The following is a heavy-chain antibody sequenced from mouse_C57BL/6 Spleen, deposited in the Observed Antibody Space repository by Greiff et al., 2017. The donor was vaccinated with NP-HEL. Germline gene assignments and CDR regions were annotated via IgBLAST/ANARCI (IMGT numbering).Heavy chain of an antibody. CDR3: ARRRDYYGSRAWFAY. CDR2: ISNGGGST. J-gene: IGHJ3*01. V-gene: IGHV5-12*01. Sequence: EVMLVESGGGLVQPGGSLKLSCAASGFTFSDYYMYWVRQTPEKRLEWVAYISNGGGSTYYPDTVKGRFPISRDNAKNTLYLQMSRLKSEDTAMYYCARRRDYYGSRAWFAYWGQGTLVTVSA. D-gene: IGHD1-1*01. CDR1: GFTFSDYY.